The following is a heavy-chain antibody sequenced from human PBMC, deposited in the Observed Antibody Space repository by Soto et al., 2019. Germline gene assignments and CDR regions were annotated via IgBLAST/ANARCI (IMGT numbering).Heavy chain of an antibody. CDR2: ISSDGGTT. CDR1: GFNFSKYP. CDR3: ARGLIPYGLDV. V-gene: IGHV3-64*07. J-gene: IGHJ6*02. D-gene: IGHD2-8*01. Sequence: EVHLVESGGGLVQPGGSLRLSCAASGFNFSKYPMHWVRQAPGKGLAYVSAISSDGGTTFYADSVRGRFTMSRDNLKNTLYLQMRTLRVEDMAVYYCARGLIPYGLDVWGQGTTVT.